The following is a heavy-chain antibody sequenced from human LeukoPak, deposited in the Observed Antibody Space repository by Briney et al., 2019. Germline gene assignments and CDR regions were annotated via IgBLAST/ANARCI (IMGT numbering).Heavy chain of an antibody. CDR3: ARVSGYSGYDSSYYYMDV. D-gene: IGHD5-12*01. CDR2: IYYSGST. CDR1: GGSISSGAYY. V-gene: IGHV4-31*03. J-gene: IGHJ6*03. Sequence: SETLSLTCTVSGGSISSGAYYWSWIRQHPGKGLEWIGYIYYSGSTYYNPSLKGRLTISVDTSKNQFSLKLSSATAADTAVYYCARVSGYSGYDSSYYYMDVWGKGTTVTVSS.